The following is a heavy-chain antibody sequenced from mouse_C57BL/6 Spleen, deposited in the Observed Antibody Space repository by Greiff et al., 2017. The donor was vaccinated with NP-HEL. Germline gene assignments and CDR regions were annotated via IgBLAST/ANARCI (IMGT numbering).Heavy chain of an antibody. CDR2: INPSTGGT. V-gene: IGHV1-42*01. CDR1: GYSFTGYY. J-gene: IGHJ4*01. D-gene: IGHD2-5*01. CDR3: ARSNYVYYYAMDY. Sequence: EVMLVESGPELVKPGASVKISCKASGYSFTGYYMNWVKQSPEKSLEWIGEINPSTGGTTYNQKFKAKATLTVDKSSSTAYMQLKSLTSEDSAVYYCARSNYVYYYAMDYWGQGTSVTVSS.